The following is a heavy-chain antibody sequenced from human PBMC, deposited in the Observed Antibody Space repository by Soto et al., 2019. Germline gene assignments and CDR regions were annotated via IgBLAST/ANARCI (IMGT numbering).Heavy chain of an antibody. D-gene: IGHD3-10*01. CDR1: GYTFTSYG. V-gene: IGHV1-18*01. CDR3: ARDDGSGVSFPCYMDV. J-gene: IGHJ6*03. CDR2: ISAYNGNT. Sequence: ASVKVSCKASGYTFTSYGISWVRQAPGQGLEWMGWISAYNGNTNYAQKLQGRVTMTTDTSTSTAYMELRSLRSDDTAVYYCARDDGSGVSFPCYMDVWGKGTTVTVSS.